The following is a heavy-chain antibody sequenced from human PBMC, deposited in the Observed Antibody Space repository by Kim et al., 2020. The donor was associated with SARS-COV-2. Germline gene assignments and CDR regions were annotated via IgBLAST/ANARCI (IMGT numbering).Heavy chain of an antibody. Sequence: ASVKVSCKASGYTFTTFALYWVRRAPGQRLEWMGWVNGGNGNTRYSQKFQGRVSITRDTSATTAYLELSGLISEDTAVYYCAREAVAGSFDYCGQGTLVTVSS. CDR1: GYTFTTFA. V-gene: IGHV1-3*01. J-gene: IGHJ4*02. CDR3: AREAVAGSFDY. D-gene: IGHD6-19*01. CDR2: VNGGNGNT.